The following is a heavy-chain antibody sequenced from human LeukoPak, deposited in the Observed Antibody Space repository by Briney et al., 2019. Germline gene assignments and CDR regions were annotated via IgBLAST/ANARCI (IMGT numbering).Heavy chain of an antibody. D-gene: IGHD3-10*02. J-gene: IGHJ4*02. Sequence: SETLSLTCTVSGGSISSSSYYWGWIRQPPGKGLEWIGSIYYSGSTYYNPSLKSRVTISVDTSKNQFSLKLSSVTAADTAVYYCARQSYYYVAPFDYWGQGTLVTVSS. CDR2: IYYSGST. V-gene: IGHV4-39*01. CDR1: GGSISSSSYY. CDR3: ARQSYYYVAPFDY.